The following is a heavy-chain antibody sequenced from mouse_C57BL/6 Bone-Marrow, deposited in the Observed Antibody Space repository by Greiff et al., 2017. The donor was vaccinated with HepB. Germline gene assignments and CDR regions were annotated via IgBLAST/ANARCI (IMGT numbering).Heavy chain of an antibody. J-gene: IGHJ3*01. CDR2: INPNNGGT. Sequence: EVQLQQSGPELVKPGASVKIPCKASGYTFTDYNMDWVKQSHGKSLEWIGDINPNNGGTIYNQKFKGKATMTVDKSSSTAYMELRSLTSEDTAVYYCARKGIYYYGSSSWFAYWGQGTLVTVSA. V-gene: IGHV1-18*01. CDR1: GYTFTDYN. D-gene: IGHD1-1*01. CDR3: ARKGIYYYGSSSWFAY.